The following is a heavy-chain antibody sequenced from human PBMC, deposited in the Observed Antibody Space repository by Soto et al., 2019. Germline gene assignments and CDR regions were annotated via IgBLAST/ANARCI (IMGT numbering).Heavy chain of an antibody. D-gene: IGHD2-2*02. Sequence: EVQLVESGGGLVQPGGSLKLSCAASGFTFSGSAMHWVRQASGKGLEWVGRIRSKANSYATAYAASVKGRFTISRDDSKNTLFLQMNSLRAEDTAVYYCARVGCSRTNCYTGYYFDYWGQGTLVTVSS. CDR2: IRSKANSYAT. CDR1: GFTFSGSA. CDR3: ARVGCSRTNCYTGYYFDY. J-gene: IGHJ4*02. V-gene: IGHV3-73*02.